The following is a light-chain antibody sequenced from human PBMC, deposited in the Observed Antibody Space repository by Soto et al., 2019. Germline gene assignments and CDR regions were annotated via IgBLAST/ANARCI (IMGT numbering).Light chain of an antibody. J-gene: IGLJ3*02. CDR2: EVS. Sequence: QSVLTQPASVSGSPGQSITISSTGTSSDIGSNNYVSWFQQRPGKAPTLIIYEVSNRPSGVSTHFSGSKSGNTASLTISGLLPEDEAEYYCSSYTTTTRLFGGGTKLTVL. CDR1: SSDIGSNNY. V-gene: IGLV2-14*01. CDR3: SSYTTTTRL.